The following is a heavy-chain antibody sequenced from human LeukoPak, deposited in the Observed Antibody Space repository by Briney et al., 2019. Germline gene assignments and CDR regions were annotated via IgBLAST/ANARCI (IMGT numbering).Heavy chain of an antibody. CDR3: ARDQGTIILGYFDY. CDR2: IYTSGST. CDR1: GDSIIGTNW. J-gene: IGHJ4*02. Sequence: SDTLSLTCTVSGDSIIGTNWWGWIRQAPGKGLEWIGRIYTSGSTNYNPSLKSRVTISVDTSKNQFSLKLRSVTAADTAVYYCARDQGTIILGYFDYWGQGTLVTVSS. V-gene: IGHV4-4*07. D-gene: IGHD3-22*01.